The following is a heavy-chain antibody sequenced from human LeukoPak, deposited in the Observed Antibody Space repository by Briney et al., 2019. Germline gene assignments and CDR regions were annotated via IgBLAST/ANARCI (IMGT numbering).Heavy chain of an antibody. CDR3: ARVRLGRTYYFDY. CDR2: IYHSGST. Sequence: SETLSLTCAVSGGSISSGGYSWSWIRQPPGKGLEWIGYIYHSGSTYYNPSLKSRATISVDRSKNQFSLKLSSVTAADTAVYYCARVRLGRTYYFDYWGQGTLVTVSS. J-gene: IGHJ4*02. D-gene: IGHD1-14*01. CDR1: GGSISSGGYS. V-gene: IGHV4-30-2*01.